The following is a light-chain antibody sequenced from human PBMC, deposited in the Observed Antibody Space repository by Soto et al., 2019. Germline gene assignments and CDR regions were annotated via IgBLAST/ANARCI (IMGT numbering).Light chain of an antibody. CDR2: FGS. CDR3: MQALQSLT. CDR1: QSLLYNNTYNY. V-gene: IGKV2-28*01. J-gene: IGKJ5*01. Sequence: VMTQSPLTLPVTPGEPASISCRSSQSLLYNNTYNYLDWYVQKPGQSPQLLIYFGSNRAPGVTDRFSGSGSGTDFTLKSNIVEAEEVGTYYCMQALQSLTFGQGTRLEIQ.